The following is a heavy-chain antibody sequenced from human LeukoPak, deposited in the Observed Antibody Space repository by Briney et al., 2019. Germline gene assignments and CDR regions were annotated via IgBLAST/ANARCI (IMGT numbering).Heavy chain of an antibody. J-gene: IGHJ5*02. CDR1: GFTFSNYG. D-gene: IGHD5-18*01. CDR2: ISYDGSNK. Sequence: GGSLRLSCAASGFTFSNYGMHWVRRAPGKGLEWVAVISYDGSNKYYAYSVKGRFTISRDNSKNTLYLQMNSLRAEETAVYYCTTVRYRSGFDPWGQGTLVTVSS. V-gene: IGHV3-30*03. CDR3: TTVRYRSGFDP.